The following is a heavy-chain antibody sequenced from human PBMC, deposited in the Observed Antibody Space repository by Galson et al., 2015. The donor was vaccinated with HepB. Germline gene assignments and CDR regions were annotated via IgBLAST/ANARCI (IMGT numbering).Heavy chain of an antibody. J-gene: IGHJ4*02. CDR1: GSTFSSYG. CDR3: ARDARLRGSGWPSLFDY. D-gene: IGHD6-19*01. Sequence: SLRLSCAASGSTFSSYGMHWVRQAPGKGLEWVAVIWYDGSNKYYADSVKGRFTISRDNSKNTLYLQMNSLRAEDTAVYYCARDARLRGSGWPSLFDYWGQGTLVTVSS. CDR2: IWYDGSNK. V-gene: IGHV3-33*01.